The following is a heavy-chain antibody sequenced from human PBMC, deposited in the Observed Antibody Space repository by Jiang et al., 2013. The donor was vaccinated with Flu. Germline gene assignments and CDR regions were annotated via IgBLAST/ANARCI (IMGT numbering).Heavy chain of an antibody. Sequence: VQLVESGGGLVQPGGSLKLSCSASGYTFSGTVMHWVRQAPGKGLGWVGRIGSEANTFATVYSASVADRFTISRDDSLSTSFLQMNSLRIEDTAMYFCTALVTAEGVDFDIWGHGTMVTVSS. V-gene: IGHV3-73*01. CDR3: TALVTAEGVDFDI. CDR2: IGSEANTFAT. J-gene: IGHJ3*02. D-gene: IGHD2-21*02. CDR1: GYTFSGTV.